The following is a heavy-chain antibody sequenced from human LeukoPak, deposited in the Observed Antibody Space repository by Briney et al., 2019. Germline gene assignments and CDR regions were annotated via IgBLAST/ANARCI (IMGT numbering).Heavy chain of an antibody. CDR1: GGSISSYY. V-gene: IGHV4-4*09. Sequence: SEALSLTCTVSGGSISSYYWSWLRQPPGKGLEWIGYIYTSESTNYNPSLKSRVTISVDTSKNQFSLKLSSVTAADTAVYYCARHVWQCSQYYFVYWVQGALVTVCS. CDR2: IYTSEST. D-gene: IGHD6-19*01. J-gene: IGHJ4*02. CDR3: ARHVWQCSQYYFVY.